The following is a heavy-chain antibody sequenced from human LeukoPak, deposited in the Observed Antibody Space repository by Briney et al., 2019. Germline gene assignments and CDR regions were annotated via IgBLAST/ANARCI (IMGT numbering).Heavy chain of an antibody. J-gene: IGHJ4*02. V-gene: IGHV1-46*01. CDR3: ARRDGSSLDY. Sequence: GASVKVSCKASGYTFTSYYMHWVRQAPGQGLEWMGVINPSAGGTNYAQKFQGRVTMTSDTSTSTLYMDLSSLRSEDTAVYYCARRDGSSLDYWGQGTLVTVSS. CDR2: INPSAGGT. CDR1: GYTFTSYY. D-gene: IGHD6-6*01.